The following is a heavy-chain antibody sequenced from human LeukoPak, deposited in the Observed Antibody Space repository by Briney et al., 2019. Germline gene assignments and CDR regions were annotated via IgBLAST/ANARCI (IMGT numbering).Heavy chain of an antibody. V-gene: IGHV3-9*02. CDR2: ISWNSGSI. Sequence: GGSVRLSCAASGCTSSDYWMHWVRQVPGKGLEWVSGISWNSGSIGYADSVKGRFTISRDNAKNSLYLQMSSLRAEDTALYFCAKGIGSSWYLYYFDYWGQGTLVIVSS. D-gene: IGHD6-13*01. J-gene: IGHJ4*02. CDR3: AKGIGSSWYLYYFDY. CDR1: GCTSSDYW.